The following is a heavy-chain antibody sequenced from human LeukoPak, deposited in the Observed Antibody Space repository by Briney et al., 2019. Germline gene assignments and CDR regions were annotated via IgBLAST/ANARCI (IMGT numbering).Heavy chain of an antibody. CDR3: ARGYDFWSGYYTSDLIDY. CDR1: GDSVSSNSAA. CDR2: TYYRSKWYN. V-gene: IGHV6-1*01. J-gene: IGHJ4*02. D-gene: IGHD3-3*01. Sequence: SQTLPLTCAISGDSVSSNSAARNWIRQSPSRGLERLGRTYYRSKWYNDYAVSVKSRITINPDTSKNQFSLQLNSVTPEDTAVYYCARGYDFWSGYYTSDLIDYWGQGTLVTVSS.